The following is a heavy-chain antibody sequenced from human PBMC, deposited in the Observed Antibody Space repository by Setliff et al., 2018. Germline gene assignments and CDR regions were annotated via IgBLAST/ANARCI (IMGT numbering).Heavy chain of an antibody. CDR1: GFTFRGVA. CDR2: IRHDESDR. D-gene: IGHD2-21*02. J-gene: IGHJ1*01. V-gene: IGHV3-30*02. CDR3: VRDSSADYYGNDYFKY. Sequence: PGGSLRLSCAASGFTFRGVAMHWVRQDPGKGLEWGAFIRHDESDRYHTNSVKGRFTVSRDNCKNTLYWQMNIRRPEDTALYYCVRDSSADYYGNDYFKYWGQGALVTVSS.